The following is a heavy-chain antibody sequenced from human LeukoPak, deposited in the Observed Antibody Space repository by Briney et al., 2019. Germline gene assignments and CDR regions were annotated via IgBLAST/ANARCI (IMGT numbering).Heavy chain of an antibody. CDR1: GDSVSSNSAA. V-gene: IGHV6-1*01. J-gene: IGHJ6*02. Sequence: SQTLSLTCAISGDSVSSNSAAWNWIRQSPSRGLEWLGRTYYRSKWYNDYAVSVKSRITINPDTSKNQFSLQVNSVTPEDTAVYYCTRERLAPHRGDYYGMDVWGQGTTVTVSS. CDR2: TYYRSKWYN. CDR3: TRERLAPHRGDYYGMDV. D-gene: IGHD3-16*01.